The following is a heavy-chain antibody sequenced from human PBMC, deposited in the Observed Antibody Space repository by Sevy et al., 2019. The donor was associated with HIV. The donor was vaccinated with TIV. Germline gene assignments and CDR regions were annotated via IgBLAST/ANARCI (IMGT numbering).Heavy chain of an antibody. J-gene: IGHJ6*02. CDR1: GFTVSSNY. CDR3: ARVNCSGGSFYYYYGMDV. CDR2: IYSGGST. D-gene: IGHD2-15*01. Sequence: GGSLRLSCAASGFTVSSNYMSWVRQAPGKGLEWVSVIYSGGSTYYADSVEGRFTISRDNSKNTLYLQMNSLRAEDTAVYYCARVNCSGGSFYYYYGMDVWGQGTTVTVSS. V-gene: IGHV3-53*01.